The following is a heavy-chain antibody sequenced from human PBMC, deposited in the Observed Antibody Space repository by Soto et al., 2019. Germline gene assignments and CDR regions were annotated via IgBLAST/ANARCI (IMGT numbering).Heavy chain of an antibody. Sequence: GGSLRLSCAASGFTFDDYTMHWVRQAPGKGLEWVSLISWDGGSTYYADSVKGRFTISRDNSKNSLYLQMNSLRTEDTALYYCAKDLEEGGSGWCYYGMDVWGQGTTVTVSS. J-gene: IGHJ6*02. CDR3: AKDLEEGGSGWCYYGMDV. CDR1: GFTFDDYT. D-gene: IGHD6-19*01. V-gene: IGHV3-43*01. CDR2: ISWDGGST.